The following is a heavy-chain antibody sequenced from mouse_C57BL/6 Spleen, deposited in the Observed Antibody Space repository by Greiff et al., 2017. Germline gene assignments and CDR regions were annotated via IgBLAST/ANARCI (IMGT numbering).Heavy chain of an antibody. CDR1: GYTFTSYW. V-gene: IGHV1-64*01. J-gene: IGHJ2*01. D-gene: IGHD1-1*01. Sequence: VQLQQPGAELVKPGASVKLSCKASGYTFTSYWMHWVKQRPGQGLEWIGMIHPNSGSTNYNEKFKSKATLTVDKSSSTAYMQLSSLTSEDSAVYYCARSGGLLRFFDYWGQGTTLTVSS. CDR2: IHPNSGST. CDR3: ARSGGLLRFFDY.